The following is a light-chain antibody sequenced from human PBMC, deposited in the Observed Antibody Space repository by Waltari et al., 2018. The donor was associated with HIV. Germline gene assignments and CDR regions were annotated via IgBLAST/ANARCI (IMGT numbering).Light chain of an antibody. CDR2: VAS. Sequence: EIVLTQSPGTLSLSPGERATLSCRASQRVSSSDLAWYQQKSGQAPRLPLYVASTRATCIPDRFIGGGSGTDFTLTISRLEPEDFAVYYCQRYSSSPPLTFGGGTKVEIK. V-gene: IGKV3-20*01. CDR3: QRYSSSPPLT. CDR1: QRVSSSD. J-gene: IGKJ4*01.